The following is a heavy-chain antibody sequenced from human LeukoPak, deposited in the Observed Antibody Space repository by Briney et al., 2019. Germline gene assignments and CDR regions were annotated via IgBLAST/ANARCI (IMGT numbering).Heavy chain of an antibody. V-gene: IGHV1-69*13. Sequence: SVKVSCKASGYTFTGYYMHWVRQAPGQGLEWMGGIIPIFGTANYAQKFQGRVTITADESTSTAYMELSSLRSEDTAVYYCARSYDSSGYYQNFDYWGQGTLVTVSS. J-gene: IGHJ4*02. CDR3: ARSYDSSGYYQNFDY. CDR2: IIPIFGTA. CDR1: GYTFTGYY. D-gene: IGHD3-22*01.